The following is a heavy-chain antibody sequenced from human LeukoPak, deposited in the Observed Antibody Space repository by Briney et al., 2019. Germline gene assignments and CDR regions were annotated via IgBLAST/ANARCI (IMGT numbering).Heavy chain of an antibody. CDR1: GYSISSGYY. CDR2: VYQSGIT. CDR3: ARRYSNSYFDY. J-gene: IGHJ4*02. V-gene: IGHV4-38-2*02. D-gene: IGHD4-11*01. Sequence: PSQTLSPTCTVSGYSISSGYYWGWIRPPPGKGLEWIGNVYQSGITYYNASLKSRVTISVDTSKNQFSLKLNSVTAADTAVYYCARRYSNSYFDYWGQGTLVTVSS.